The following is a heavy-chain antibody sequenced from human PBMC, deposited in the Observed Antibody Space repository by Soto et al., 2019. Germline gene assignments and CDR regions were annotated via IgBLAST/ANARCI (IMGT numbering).Heavy chain of an antibody. Sequence: SETLSLTCAVSGYSISSGYYWGWIRQPPGKGLEWIGSIYHSGSTYYNPSLKSRVTISVDTSKNQFSLKLSSVTAADTAVYYCAREKLWFGEMYYYGMDVWGQGTTVTVSS. CDR1: GYSISSGYY. J-gene: IGHJ6*02. CDR3: AREKLWFGEMYYYGMDV. D-gene: IGHD3-10*01. V-gene: IGHV4-38-2*02. CDR2: IYHSGST.